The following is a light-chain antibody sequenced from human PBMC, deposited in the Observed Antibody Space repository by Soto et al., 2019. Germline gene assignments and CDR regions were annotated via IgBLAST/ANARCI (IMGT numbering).Light chain of an antibody. J-gene: IGLJ2*01. CDR3: SSYPSSSTYVL. CDR2: DVS. V-gene: IGLV2-14*01. CDR1: SSDVGGYNY. Sequence: QSALTQPASVSGSPGQSITISCTGSSSDVGGYNYVSWYQQHPGKAPKLMINDVSNRPSGVSHRFSGSKSGNTASLTISGLQAEDAADYYCSSYPSSSTYVLFGGGTQLTVL.